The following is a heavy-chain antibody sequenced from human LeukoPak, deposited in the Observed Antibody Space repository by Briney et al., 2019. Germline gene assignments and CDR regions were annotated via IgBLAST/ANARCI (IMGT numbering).Heavy chain of an antibody. CDR1: GGSISSGSYY. CDR3: ARETYYDSSGYYYAPHFDY. D-gene: IGHD3-22*01. V-gene: IGHV4-61*02. Sequence: SETLSPTCTVSGGSISSGSYYWSWIRQPAGKGLEWIGRIYTSGSTNYNPSLKSRVTISVDTSKNQFSLKLSSVTAADTAVYYCARETYYDSSGYYYAPHFDYWGQGTLVTVSS. CDR2: IYTSGST. J-gene: IGHJ4*02.